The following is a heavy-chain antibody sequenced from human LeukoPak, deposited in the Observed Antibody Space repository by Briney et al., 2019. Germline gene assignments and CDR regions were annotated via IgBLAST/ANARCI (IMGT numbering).Heavy chain of an antibody. Sequence: GGSLRLSCAASGFTFSSFWMSWVRQAPGKGLEWVANINQDGSVRYYVDSVKGRFTISRDNAKNSLYLQMNSLRAEDTAVYYCARGGAYCGGDCYFDAAFDIWGPGTMVTVSS. CDR2: INQDGSVR. CDR1: GFTFSSFW. V-gene: IGHV3-7*01. D-gene: IGHD2-21*02. J-gene: IGHJ3*02. CDR3: ARGGAYCGGDCYFDAAFDI.